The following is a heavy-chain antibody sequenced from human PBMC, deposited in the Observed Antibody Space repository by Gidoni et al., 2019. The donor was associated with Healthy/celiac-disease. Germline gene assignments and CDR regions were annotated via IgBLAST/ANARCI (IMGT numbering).Heavy chain of an antibody. Sequence: QVQLQESGPGLVKPSETLSLTCTVSGGSFSSYYWSWIRPPAGKGLAWIGRIYTRGSTNYNPALKSRVTMSVDTSKNQFSLKLSSVTAADTAVYYCARDRGDSPRRTAHNWFDPWGQGTLVTVSS. CDR2: IYTRGST. J-gene: IGHJ5*02. D-gene: IGHD2-21*02. CDR1: GGSFSSYY. CDR3: ARDRGDSPRRTAHNWFDP. V-gene: IGHV4-4*07.